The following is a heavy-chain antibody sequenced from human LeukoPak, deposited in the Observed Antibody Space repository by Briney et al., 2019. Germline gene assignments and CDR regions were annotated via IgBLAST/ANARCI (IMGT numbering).Heavy chain of an antibody. CDR2: ISLTGLT. V-gene: IGHV4-4*03. CDR1: GGSISNTNW. J-gene: IGHJ4*02. Sequence: PGTLSLTCGVSGGSISNTNWWSWVRQPPGQGLERIGEISLTGLTHYNPSLESRVTVSLDKSKNQLSLNLTSVTAADTAVYYCSRENGAFSPIGYWGQGTLVTVLS. D-gene: IGHD2-8*01. CDR3: SRENGAFSPIGY.